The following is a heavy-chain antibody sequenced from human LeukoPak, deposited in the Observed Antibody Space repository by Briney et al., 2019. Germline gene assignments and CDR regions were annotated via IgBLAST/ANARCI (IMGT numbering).Heavy chain of an antibody. Sequence: ASVKVSCKASGYTFTSYGISWVRQAPGQGLEWMGWISAYNGNTNYAQKLQGRVTMTTDTSTSTACMELRSLRSDDTAVYYCARDTGLTTGDYWGQGTLVTVSS. D-gene: IGHD4-17*01. CDR2: ISAYNGNT. CDR3: ARDTGLTTGDY. J-gene: IGHJ4*02. V-gene: IGHV1-18*01. CDR1: GYTFTSYG.